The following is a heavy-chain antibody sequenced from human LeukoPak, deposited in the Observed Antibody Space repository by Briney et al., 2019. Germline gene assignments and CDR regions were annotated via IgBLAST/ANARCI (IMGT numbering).Heavy chain of an antibody. CDR3: ANHLACGSISCPPFDT. J-gene: IGHJ4*02. CDR2: ISNRGDYI. D-gene: IGHD2-2*01. V-gene: IGHV3-21*01. Sequence: PGGSLRLSCSASGFTFTSYSMNWVRQAPGKGLEWVSSISNRGDYIYYADSVKGRFTISRDNAKNSLYLQMESLRAEDTAVYYCANHLACGSISCPPFDTWGQGTLVTVSS. CDR1: GFTFTSYS.